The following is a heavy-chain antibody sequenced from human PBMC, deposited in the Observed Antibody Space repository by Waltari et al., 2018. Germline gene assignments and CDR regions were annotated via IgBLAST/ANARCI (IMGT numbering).Heavy chain of an antibody. D-gene: IGHD4-17*01. CDR3: VYGDGY. V-gene: IGHV3-30-3*01. Sequence: QVQLVESGGGVVQPGRSLRLSCAASGLTFCSYAMHWVRQAPGKGLEWVAVISYDGSNKYYADSVKGRFTISRDNSKNTLYLQMNSLRAEDTAVYYCVYGDGYWGQGTLVTVSS. CDR2: ISYDGSNK. CDR1: GLTFCSYA. J-gene: IGHJ4*02.